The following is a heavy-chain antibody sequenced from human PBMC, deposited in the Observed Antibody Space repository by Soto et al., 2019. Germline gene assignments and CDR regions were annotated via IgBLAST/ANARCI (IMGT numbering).Heavy chain of an antibody. D-gene: IGHD6-13*01. V-gene: IGHV4-39*01. CDR3: ARLIGAAGAAFDH. J-gene: IGHJ4*02. CDR1: GDSVNRKYYY. CDR2: LSDSGTT. Sequence: SETLSLTCTVSGDSVNRKYYYWAWIRQPPGKGLEWIGSLSDSGTTYYNPSLQSRVTISVDTSKNEFSLKVTSVTALDTAVYYCARLIGAAGAAFDHWGRGTLVTV.